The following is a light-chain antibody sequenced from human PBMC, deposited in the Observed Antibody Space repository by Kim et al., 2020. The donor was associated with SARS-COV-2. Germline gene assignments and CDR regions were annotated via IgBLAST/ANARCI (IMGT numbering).Light chain of an antibody. Sequence: SSELTQDPAVSVALGQTVRITCQGDSLRSYYASWYQQKPGQAPVLVIYGKNNRPSGIPDRFSGSSSGNTAPLTITGAQAEDEADYYCNYRDSSGNHNVFG. CDR3: NYRDSSGNHNV. V-gene: IGLV3-19*01. J-gene: IGLJ1*01. CDR2: GKN. CDR1: SLRSYY.